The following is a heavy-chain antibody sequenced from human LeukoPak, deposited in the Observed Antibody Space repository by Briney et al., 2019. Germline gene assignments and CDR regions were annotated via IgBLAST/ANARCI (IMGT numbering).Heavy chain of an antibody. D-gene: IGHD3-10*01. CDR1: GGSVSSGSYY. CDR2: IYYSGST. Sequence: SETLSLTCTVSGGSVSSGSYYWSWIRQPPGKGLEWIGYIYYSGSTNYNPSLKSRVTISVDTSKNQFSLKLSSVTAADTAVYYCARDSPFYGSGSSVIDYWGQGTLVTVSS. J-gene: IGHJ4*02. CDR3: ARDSPFYGSGSSVIDY. V-gene: IGHV4-61*01.